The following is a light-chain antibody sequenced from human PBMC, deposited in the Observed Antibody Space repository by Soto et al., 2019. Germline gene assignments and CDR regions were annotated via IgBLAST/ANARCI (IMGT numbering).Light chain of an antibody. CDR1: QSISSY. Sequence: DIQMTQSPSSLSASVGDRVTITCRASQSISSYLNWYQQKPGKAPKLLIYAASSLQSGVPSRFSGSGSGTDFTLTISSLQPEDFAIYYCQQCYSTLWTFGQGTKLDIK. CDR3: QQCYSTLWT. J-gene: IGKJ2*02. CDR2: AAS. V-gene: IGKV1-39*01.